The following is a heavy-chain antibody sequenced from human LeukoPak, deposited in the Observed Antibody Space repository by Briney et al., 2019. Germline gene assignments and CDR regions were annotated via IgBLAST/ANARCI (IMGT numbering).Heavy chain of an antibody. CDR2: IDKHGNGK. D-gene: IGHD1-26*01. Sequence: GGSLTLSCVASGFTFSISWVTWVRQAPGKGLEWVANIDKHGNGKYYVDSVKGRFAISRDYATNSVFLQMNSLRAEDTSVYYCARDAGWGYYDLWGQGTPVTVSS. V-gene: IGHV3-7*01. CDR3: ARDAGWGYYDL. J-gene: IGHJ4*02. CDR1: GFTFSISW.